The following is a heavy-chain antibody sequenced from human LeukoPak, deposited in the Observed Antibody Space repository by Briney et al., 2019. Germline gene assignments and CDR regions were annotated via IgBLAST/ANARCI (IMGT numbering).Heavy chain of an antibody. CDR1: GYTFGSYG. J-gene: IGHJ5*02. D-gene: IGHD3-10*01. CDR2: ISAYNGNR. V-gene: IGHV1-18*01. Sequence: GASVKVSCKASGYTFGSYGISWVRQAPGQGLEWMGWISAYNGNRNYAQKLQGRVTMTTDTSTSTAYMELRSLRSDDTAVYYCARASLWFGEPKYNWFDPWGQGTLVTVSS. CDR3: ARASLWFGEPKYNWFDP.